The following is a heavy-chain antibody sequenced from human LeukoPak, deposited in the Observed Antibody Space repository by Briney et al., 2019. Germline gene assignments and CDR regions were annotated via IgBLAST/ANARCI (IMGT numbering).Heavy chain of an antibody. J-gene: IGHJ4*02. D-gene: IGHD4-17*01. CDR2: IYYSGST. V-gene: IGHV4-59*08. Sequence: PSETLSLTCTVSGGSISSYYWSWIRQPPGKGLEWIGYIYYSGSTNYNPSLKSRVTISVDTSKNQFSLKLSSVTAADTAVYYCARQGEGYYGDSKRPFDYWGQGTLVTVSS. CDR1: GGSISSYY. CDR3: ARQGEGYYGDSKRPFDY.